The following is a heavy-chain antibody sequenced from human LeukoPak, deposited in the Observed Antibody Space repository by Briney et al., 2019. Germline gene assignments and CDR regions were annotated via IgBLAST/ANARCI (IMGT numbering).Heavy chain of an antibody. D-gene: IGHD5-18*01. CDR3: ARSQDTAMVSVAAFDI. J-gene: IGHJ3*02. CDR1: GFTFSSYS. CDR2: ISSSSGYI. V-gene: IGHV3-21*01. Sequence: PGGSLRLSCAASGFTFSSYSMNWVRQAPGKGLEWVSSISSSSGYIYYADSVKGRSTISRDNAKNSLYLQMNSLRAEDTAVYYCARSQDTAMVSVAAFDIWGQGTMVTVSS.